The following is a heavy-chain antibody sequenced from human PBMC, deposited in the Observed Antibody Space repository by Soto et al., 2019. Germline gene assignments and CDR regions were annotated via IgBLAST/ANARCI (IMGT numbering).Heavy chain of an antibody. Sequence: QVQLVQSGTEVKKPGSSVKVSCKASGGTFRNYPINWVRQAPGQGLEWMGSIFPLTDIPDYAQNFQARLTISADKSTSTAYMELSSLTSVDTAMYFCARGPLVVLNYFESWGQGTLVTVSS. J-gene: IGHJ4*02. CDR3: ARGPLVVLNYFES. CDR1: GGTFRNYP. V-gene: IGHV1-69*02. CDR2: IFPLTDIP.